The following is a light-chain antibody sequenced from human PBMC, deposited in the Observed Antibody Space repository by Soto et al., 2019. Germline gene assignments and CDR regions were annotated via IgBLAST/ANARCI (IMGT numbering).Light chain of an antibody. CDR1: QGIGND. Sequence: DLQMTQSPSSLSASVGDRITITCRASQGIGNDLGWYQQKPGNAPKRLIFAASSLQSGVPSRCSGSESVTELPLPISSLQPEDFATDYCQQYNSYPLTCRGGTKVEVK. CDR3: QQYNSYPLT. V-gene: IGKV1-17*01. CDR2: AAS. J-gene: IGKJ4*01.